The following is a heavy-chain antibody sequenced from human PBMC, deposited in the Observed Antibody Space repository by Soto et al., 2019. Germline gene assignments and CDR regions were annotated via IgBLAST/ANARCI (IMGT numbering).Heavy chain of an antibody. CDR2: VYHTGDT. D-gene: IGHD2-21*02. CDR1: GGTVASSHS. V-gene: IGHV4-4*02. Sequence: PSETLSLTCGVSGGTVASSHSWSWVRQPPSRGLEWIGNVYHTGDTNFNPSLQSRVTFSVDKSNNQFSLRLTSLTAADTAVYFCAREIVTAGGNNYFDPWGPGTLVTVSS. J-gene: IGHJ5*02. CDR3: AREIVTAGGNNYFDP.